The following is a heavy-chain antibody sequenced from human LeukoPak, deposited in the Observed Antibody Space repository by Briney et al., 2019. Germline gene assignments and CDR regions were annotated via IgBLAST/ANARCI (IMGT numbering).Heavy chain of an antibody. V-gene: IGHV1-2*02. CDR2: INPNSGGT. CDR3: ARELAYCGGDCYSPSSYYYYYMDV. Sequence: ASVKVSCKASGYTFTGYYMHWVRQAPGQGLEWMGWINPNSGGTNYAQKFQGRVTMTRDTSISTAYMELSRLRSDDTAVYYCARELAYCGGDCYSPSSYYYYYMDVWGKGTTVTISS. J-gene: IGHJ6*03. D-gene: IGHD2-21*02. CDR1: GYTFTGYY.